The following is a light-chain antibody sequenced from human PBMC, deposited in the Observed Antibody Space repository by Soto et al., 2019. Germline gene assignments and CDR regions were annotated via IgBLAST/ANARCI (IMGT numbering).Light chain of an antibody. J-gene: IGKJ2*01. CDR2: WAS. V-gene: IGKV4-1*01. CDR1: QNVLHSSNNKNY. CDR3: QQYYSPPYT. Sequence: DIVMTQSPDSLAVSLGERATVNCKSSQNVLHSSNNKNYLAWYQQKPGQPPKLLMFWASTRESGVPDRFSGSGSGTDFTLTISSLQAEDVAVYYCQQYYSPPYTFGQGTKLEIK.